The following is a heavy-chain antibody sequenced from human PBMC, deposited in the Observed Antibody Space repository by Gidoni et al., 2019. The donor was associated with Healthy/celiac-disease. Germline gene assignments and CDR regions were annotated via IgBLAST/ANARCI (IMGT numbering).Heavy chain of an antibody. CDR2: IWYDGSNK. Sequence: QVQLVESGGGVVQPGRSLRLSCAESGFTFRSYGMHWVRQAPGNGLEWVAVIWYDGSNKYYADSVKGRFTISRDNSKNTLYLQMNSLRAEDTAVYYCARDPNQDYLFDYWGQGTLVTVSS. D-gene: IGHD4-17*01. CDR3: ARDPNQDYLFDY. J-gene: IGHJ4*02. CDR1: GFTFRSYG. V-gene: IGHV3-33*01.